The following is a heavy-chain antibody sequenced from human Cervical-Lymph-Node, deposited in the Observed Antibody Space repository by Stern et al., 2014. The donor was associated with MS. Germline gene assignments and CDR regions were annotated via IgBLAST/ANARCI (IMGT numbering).Heavy chain of an antibody. V-gene: IGHV3-66*01. CDR3: TREMAARRFDP. J-gene: IGHJ5*02. D-gene: IGHD6-6*01. Sequence: EVHLVESGGGLAKRGGSLGLPWAPSGPRVSRTYMPWVPQAPGKGREWVSLIYAGSITHYADSVKGRFTISRDNSENILYLQMNSLRVEDTAVYYCTREMAARRFDPWGQGTLVIVSS. CDR2: IYAGSIT. CDR1: GPRVSRTY.